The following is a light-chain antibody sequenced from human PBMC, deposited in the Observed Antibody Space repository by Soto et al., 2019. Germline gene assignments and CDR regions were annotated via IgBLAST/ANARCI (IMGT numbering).Light chain of an antibody. CDR2: DVT. CDR3: SSYSRSTTHVV. J-gene: IGLJ2*01. Sequence: QSALTQPASVSGSPGRSVTISCTGTSSDVGDFNYVSWYQHLPGRAPKLIIYDVTNRPSGISYRFSASKSGRTASLTISGLQAEDEADYYCSSYSRSTTHVVFGGGTKVTVL. V-gene: IGLV2-14*03. CDR1: SSDVGDFNY.